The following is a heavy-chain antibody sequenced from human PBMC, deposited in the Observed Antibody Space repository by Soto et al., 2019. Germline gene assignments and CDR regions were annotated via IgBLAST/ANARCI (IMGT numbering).Heavy chain of an antibody. J-gene: IGHJ4*02. Sequence: GGSLRLSCVPSGFSVDDYAMHWVRQAPGKGLAWVSTISWKSGSVAYANSVKGRFTISRDAAKNSLYLQMNSLRPEDTAFYYCAKAGLIAAPPDFWGQGTLVTVSS. V-gene: IGHV3-9*01. D-gene: IGHD6-25*01. CDR2: ISWKSGSV. CDR3: AKAGLIAAPPDF. CDR1: GFSVDDYA.